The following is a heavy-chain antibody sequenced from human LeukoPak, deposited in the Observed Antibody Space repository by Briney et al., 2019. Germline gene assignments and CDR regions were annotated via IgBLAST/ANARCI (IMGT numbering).Heavy chain of an antibody. J-gene: IGHJ6*03. CDR3: ARNPVYYYYYMDV. Sequence: PGGSLRLSCAASGFTFSDYYMSWIRQAPGKGLEWVSYISSSGSTIYYADSVKGRFTISRDNAKNSLYLQMNSLRAEDTAVYYCARNPVYYYYYMDVWGKGTTVTVSS. CDR2: ISSSGSTI. CDR1: GFTFSDYY. V-gene: IGHV3-11*04. D-gene: IGHD1-14*01.